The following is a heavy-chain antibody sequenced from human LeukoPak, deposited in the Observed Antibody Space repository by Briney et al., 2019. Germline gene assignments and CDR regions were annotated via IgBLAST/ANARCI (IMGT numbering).Heavy chain of an antibody. Sequence: GGSLRLSCVASGFTFGDYYMSWIRQAPGKGLEWVSYIGTSGSPIYYADSVKGRFTISRDNAKNSLYLQMDSLRAEDTAVYYCAKWGRTYDILTGYSYWGQGTLVTGSS. CDR1: GFTFGDYY. V-gene: IGHV3-11*01. J-gene: IGHJ4*02. CDR2: IGTSGSPI. D-gene: IGHD3-9*01. CDR3: AKWGRTYDILTGYSY.